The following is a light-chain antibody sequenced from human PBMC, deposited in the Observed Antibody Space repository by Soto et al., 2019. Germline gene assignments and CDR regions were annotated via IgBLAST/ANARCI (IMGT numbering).Light chain of an antibody. CDR1: QSISDW. V-gene: IGKV1-5*03. J-gene: IGKJ1*01. Sequence: DIQMTQSPSTLSASVGDRVTITCRASQSISDWLAWYQQKPGKAPKLRIYKASSLESGVPSSFSGSGSGTDFTLTISSLQPDDFATYYCQQYNSYSRTFGQGTKVEV. CDR2: KAS. CDR3: QQYNSYSRT.